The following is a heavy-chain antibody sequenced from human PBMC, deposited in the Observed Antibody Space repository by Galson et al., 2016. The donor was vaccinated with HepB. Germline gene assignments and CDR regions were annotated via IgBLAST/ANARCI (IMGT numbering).Heavy chain of an antibody. Sequence: SLRLSCAASGFTFRSFAMSWVRQASRKGLEWVAGISDSGAGTYYADSVKGRFTISRDNSKSTLYLQMNSLRAEDTAVYYCAKEPVRGWHTQNWFDPWGQGTLVTVSS. CDR1: GFTFRSFA. CDR2: ISDSGAGT. V-gene: IGHV3-23*01. J-gene: IGHJ5*02. CDR3: AKEPVRGWHTQNWFDP. D-gene: IGHD1-26*01.